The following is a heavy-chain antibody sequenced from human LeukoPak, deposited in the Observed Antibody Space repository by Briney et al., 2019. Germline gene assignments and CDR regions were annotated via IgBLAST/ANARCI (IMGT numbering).Heavy chain of an antibody. CDR1: GFSFSSYW. V-gene: IGHV3-7*01. Sequence: PGGSLRLSXAVSGFSFSSYWMSWVRQAPGKGLEWVANIKQDGGERYYVDSVKGRFTISRDNAKNSMYLQINSLRAEDTAVYYCARGDHSHYEYWGRGTLVTVSS. CDR2: IKQDGGER. J-gene: IGHJ4*02. D-gene: IGHD4-11*01. CDR3: ARGDHSHYEY.